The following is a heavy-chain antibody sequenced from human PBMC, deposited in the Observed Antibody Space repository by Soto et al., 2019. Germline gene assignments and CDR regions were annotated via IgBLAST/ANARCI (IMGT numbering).Heavy chain of an antibody. Sequence: QAQLVGSGAGAVRPGRSQSLSGAAPGVAFSGYVMRWVRQPPDKGRAWVAFIWFDGSEALYSDSVKGRFNITRDNSKNTLFLQCISLRGDATAVYYCAREGYCSGGGCSGGMAVWGQGTTVTGSS. CDR3: AREGYCSGGGCSGGMAV. CDR1: GVAFSGYV. J-gene: IGHJ6*02. V-gene: IGHV3-33*01. D-gene: IGHD2-15*01. CDR2: IWFDGSEA.